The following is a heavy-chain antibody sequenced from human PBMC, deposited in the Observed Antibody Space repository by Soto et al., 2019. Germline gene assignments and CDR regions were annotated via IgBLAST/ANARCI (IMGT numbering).Heavy chain of an antibody. CDR2: IYYSGST. J-gene: IGHJ4*02. V-gene: IGHV4-59*01. CDR3: ARSDSAVAGLDY. Sequence: SETLSLTCTVSGGSISSYCWSWIRQPPGKGLEWIGYIYYSGSTNYNPSLKSRVTISVDTSKNQFSLKLSSVTAEDTAVYYCARSDSAVAGLDYWGQGTLVTVSS. CDR1: GGSISSYC. D-gene: IGHD6-19*01.